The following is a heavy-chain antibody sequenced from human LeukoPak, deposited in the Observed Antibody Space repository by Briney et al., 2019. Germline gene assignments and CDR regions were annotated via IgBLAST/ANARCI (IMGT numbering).Heavy chain of an antibody. CDR2: IYPGDSHT. Sequence: GESLKISCKGSGYTFTNYWIAWVRQMPGKGLEWMGIIYPGDSHTRYSPSFQGQVTISADKSISTAYLQWSSLTASDTAIYFCARHVTYYEYDFWGQGTLVTVSS. CDR3: ARHVTYYEYDF. D-gene: IGHD3-22*01. CDR1: GYTFTNYW. V-gene: IGHV5-51*01. J-gene: IGHJ4*02.